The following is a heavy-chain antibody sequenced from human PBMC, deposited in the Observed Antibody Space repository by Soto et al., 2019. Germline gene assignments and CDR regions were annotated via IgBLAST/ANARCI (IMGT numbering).Heavy chain of an antibody. CDR1: GFTFDDYA. CDR3: AKLDYYDSSGYSSFDY. CDR2: ISGSGGST. V-gene: IGHV3-23*01. J-gene: IGHJ4*02. Sequence: GGSLRLSCATSGFTFDDYAMSWVRQAPGKGLEWVSAISGSGGSTYYADSVKGRFTISRDNSKNTLYLQMNSLRAEDTAVYYCAKLDYYDSSGYSSFDYWGQGTLVTVSS. D-gene: IGHD3-22*01.